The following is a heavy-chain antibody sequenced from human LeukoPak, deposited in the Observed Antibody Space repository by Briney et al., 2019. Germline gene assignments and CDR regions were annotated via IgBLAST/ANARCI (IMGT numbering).Heavy chain of an antibody. CDR3: ARHGGSGNYYVDY. J-gene: IGHJ4*02. V-gene: IGHV3-11*04. CDR2: IRSGGSTI. CDR1: GFTFSDYY. Sequence: GGSLRLSCAASGFTFSDYYMSWIRQAPGKGLEWVSYIRSGGSTIYYADSVKGRFTISRDNAKNSLFLQMNSLRAEDTAVYYCARHGGSGNYYVDYWGQGTLVTVSS. D-gene: IGHD1-26*01.